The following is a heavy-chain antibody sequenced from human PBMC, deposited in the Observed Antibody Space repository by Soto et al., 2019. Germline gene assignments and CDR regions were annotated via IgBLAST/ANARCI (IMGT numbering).Heavy chain of an antibody. CDR1: GGSISSGGYY. D-gene: IGHD1-26*01. J-gene: IGHJ4*02. CDR2: INHLETT. CDR3: ARGGGSDSFDN. Sequence: PSETLSLTCTVSGGSISSGGYYWSWIRQHPGKGLEWIGYINHLETTFYNPSFESRLTLSIDRAKNQFSLNLNSMSAADRGVYFCARGGGSDSFDNWGQGILVTVSS. V-gene: IGHV4-30-2*01.